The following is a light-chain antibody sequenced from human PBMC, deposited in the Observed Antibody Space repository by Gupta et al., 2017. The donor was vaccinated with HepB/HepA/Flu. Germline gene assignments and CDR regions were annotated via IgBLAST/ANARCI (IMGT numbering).Light chain of an antibody. J-gene: IGLJ3*02. CDR3: SSYGGSNNLV. CDR2: EVN. Sequence: QSALPQPPAASGPSEQSVTISCTATNSDIGTYNYVSWYQQHPGKAPKVMIYEVNKRPSGVPDRFSGSKSGNTASLTVSGLQAEDEADYYCSSYGGSNNLVFGGGTKLTVL. V-gene: IGLV2-8*01. CDR1: NSDIGTYNY.